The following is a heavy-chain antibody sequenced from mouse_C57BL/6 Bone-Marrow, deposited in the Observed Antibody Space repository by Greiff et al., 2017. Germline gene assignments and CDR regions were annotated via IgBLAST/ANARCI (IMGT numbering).Heavy chain of an antibody. V-gene: IGHV3-1*01. J-gene: IGHJ2*01. Sequence: EVQLQQSGPGMVKPSQSLSLTCTVTGYSITSGYDWHWIRHFPGNKLEWMGYISYSGSTNYNPSLKSRISITHDTSKNHFFLKLNSVTTEDTATYYCARAGDGYFDYWGQGTTLTVSS. CDR1: GYSITSGYD. CDR3: ARAGDGYFDY. CDR2: ISYSGST. D-gene: IGHD3-3*01.